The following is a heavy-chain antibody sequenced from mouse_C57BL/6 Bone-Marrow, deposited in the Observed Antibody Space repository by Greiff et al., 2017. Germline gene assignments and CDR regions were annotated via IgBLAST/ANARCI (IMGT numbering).Heavy chain of an antibody. V-gene: IGHV10-1*01. CDR3: VIYYYGSRRAMDD. D-gene: IGHD1-1*01. Sequence: EVQLVASGGGLVQPKGSLKLSCEASGFSFNTYAMNWVRQAPGKGLEWVARIRSKSNNYATYYADSVKDRFTISRDDSESMLYLQMNNLKAEDTAMYYCVIYYYGSRRAMDDWGQGTSVTVSS. CDR2: IRSKSNNYAT. J-gene: IGHJ4*01. CDR1: GFSFNTYA.